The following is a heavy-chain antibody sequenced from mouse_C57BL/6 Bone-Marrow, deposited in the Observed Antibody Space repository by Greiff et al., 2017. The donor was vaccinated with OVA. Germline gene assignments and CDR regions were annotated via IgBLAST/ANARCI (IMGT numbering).Heavy chain of an antibody. D-gene: IGHD1-1*01. CDR3: APLLRDPSYAMDY. Sequence: VQLQQSGPKLVKPGASVKLSCKASGYTFTSYDINWVKQRPGQGLEWIGWIYPRDGSTKYNEKFKGKATLTVDTSSSTAYMELHSLTSEDSAVYFCAPLLRDPSYAMDYWGQGTSVTVSS. J-gene: IGHJ4*01. V-gene: IGHV1-85*01. CDR2: IYPRDGST. CDR1: GYTFTSYD.